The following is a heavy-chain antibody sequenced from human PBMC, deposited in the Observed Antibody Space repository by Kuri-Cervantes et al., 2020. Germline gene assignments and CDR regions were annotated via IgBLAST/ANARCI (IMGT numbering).Heavy chain of an antibody. CDR3: ARGVGYRRKSTNYYYYMDV. CDR2: IYYSGST. D-gene: IGHD1-1*01. Sequence: GSLRLSCTVSGGSISSYYWSWIRQPPGKGLEWIGYIYYSGSTNYNPSLKSRATISVDTSKNQFSLKLSSVTAADTAVYYCARGVGYRRKSTNYYYYMDVWGKGTTVTVSS. J-gene: IGHJ6*03. CDR1: GGSISSYY. V-gene: IGHV4-59*01.